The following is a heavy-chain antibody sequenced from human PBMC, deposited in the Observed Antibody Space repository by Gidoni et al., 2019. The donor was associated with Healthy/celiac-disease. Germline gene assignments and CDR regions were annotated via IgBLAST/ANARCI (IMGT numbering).Heavy chain of an antibody. CDR1: AFTFRSYS. CDR2: ISSSSSTI. V-gene: IGHV3-48*02. D-gene: IGHD1-26*01. CDR3: ARDKQRESELPPPYYYYGMDV. J-gene: IGHJ6*02. Sequence: EVQLVASGGGLVQPGGSLRLSCAASAFTFRSYSMNWVRQAPGKGLEWVSYISSSSSTISYADSVKGRFTISRDNAKNSLYLQMNSLRDEDTAVYYCARDKQRESELPPPYYYYGMDVWGQGTTVTVSS.